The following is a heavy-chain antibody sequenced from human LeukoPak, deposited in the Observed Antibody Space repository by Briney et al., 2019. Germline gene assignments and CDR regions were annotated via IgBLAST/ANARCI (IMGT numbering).Heavy chain of an antibody. CDR1: GFTFSSYS. J-gene: IGHJ5*02. D-gene: IGHD6-6*01. Sequence: GGSLRLSCAASGFTFSSYSMNWVRQAAGKGLEWVSSISSSSSYIYYADSVKGRFTISRDNAKNSLYLQMNSLRAEDTAVYYCARVAYSSSYWNSFDPWGQGTLVTVSS. CDR2: ISSSSSYI. CDR3: ARVAYSSSYWNSFDP. V-gene: IGHV3-21*01.